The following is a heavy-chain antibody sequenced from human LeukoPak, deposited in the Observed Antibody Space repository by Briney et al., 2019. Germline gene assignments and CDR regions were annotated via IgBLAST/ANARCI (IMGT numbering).Heavy chain of an antibody. D-gene: IGHD3-10*01. CDR3: ARVSSGSGTYYPQYFDY. CDR1: GFTVSRNY. J-gene: IGHJ4*02. V-gene: IGHV3-7*01. CDR2: IKEEGVEG. Sequence: PGGSLRLSCAASGFTVSRNYMSWVRQAPGKGLEWVANIKEEGVEGVYVGSVKGRFTLTRDNAKKSLYLQMNGLRAEDTAVYYCARVSSGSGTYYPQYFDYWGQGTLVTVSS.